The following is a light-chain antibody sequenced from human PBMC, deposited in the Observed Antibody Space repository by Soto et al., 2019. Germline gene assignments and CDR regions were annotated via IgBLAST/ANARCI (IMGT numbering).Light chain of an antibody. CDR3: SAYTSSSTHVI. CDR1: NSDVGAYNF. J-gene: IGLJ2*01. Sequence: QSALTQPASVSGSPGQSVTISCTGTNSDVGAYNFVSWYQQHPGKAPKVMIYEVSNRPSGISNRFSASKYGNTASLTISGLQAEDESDYYCSAYTSSSTHVIFGGGTELTVL. V-gene: IGLV2-14*01. CDR2: EVS.